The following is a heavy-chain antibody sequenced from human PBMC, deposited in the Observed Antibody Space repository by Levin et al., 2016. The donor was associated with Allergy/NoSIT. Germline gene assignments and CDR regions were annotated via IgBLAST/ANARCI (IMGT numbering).Heavy chain of an antibody. D-gene: IGHD6-13*01. V-gene: IGHV3-30*18. CDR2: ISYDGSNK. CDR3: AKDPGDSSMGDY. Sequence: VRQMPGKGLEWVAVISYDGSNKYYADSVKGRFTISRDNSKNTLYLQMNSLRAEDTAVYHCAKDPGDSSMGDYWGQGTLVTVSS. J-gene: IGHJ4*02.